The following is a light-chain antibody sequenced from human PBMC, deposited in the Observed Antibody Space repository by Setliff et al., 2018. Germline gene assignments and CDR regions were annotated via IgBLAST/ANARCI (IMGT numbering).Light chain of an antibody. V-gene: IGLV2-8*01. CDR1: SSDVGGYNS. J-gene: IGLJ1*01. CDR3: SSYAGSNNFPYV. CDR2: EVS. Sequence: QSVLTQPASVSGSPGQSITISCTGTSSDVGGYNSVSWYQQHPGKAPKLMIYEVSKRPSGVPDRFSGSKSGNTASLTVSGLQAEDEADYYCSSYAGSNNFPYVFGTGTKGTVL.